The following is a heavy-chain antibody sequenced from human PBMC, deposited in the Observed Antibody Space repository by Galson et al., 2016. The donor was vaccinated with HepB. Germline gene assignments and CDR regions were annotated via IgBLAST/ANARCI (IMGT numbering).Heavy chain of an antibody. D-gene: IGHD1-26*01. CDR2: IKSESDGGTT. Sequence: SLRLSCAASGFTFRNVWMTWVRQAPRKGLEWVGRIKSESDGGTTDYNASVKGRFTISRDDSKNTLFLQMNNLKAADTGIYYCSTVSGRNWGQGTLVTVSS. CDR3: STVSGRN. J-gene: IGHJ1*01. CDR1: GFTFRNVW. V-gene: IGHV3-15*05.